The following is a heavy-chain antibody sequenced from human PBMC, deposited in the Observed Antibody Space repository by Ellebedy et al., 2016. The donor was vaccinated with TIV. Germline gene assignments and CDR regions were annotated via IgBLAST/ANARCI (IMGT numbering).Heavy chain of an antibody. CDR2: ISRSGSNK. CDR3: ATGLTVALDH. Sequence: GGSLRLSCAASGFPFSSYEMNWVRQAPGKGLEWVSYISRSGSNKYYADSVKGRFTISRDKAKKSAYLQINSLRDEDTAVYYCATGLTVALDHWGQGTLVIVSS. D-gene: IGHD2-8*01. CDR1: GFPFSSYE. J-gene: IGHJ4*02. V-gene: IGHV3-48*03.